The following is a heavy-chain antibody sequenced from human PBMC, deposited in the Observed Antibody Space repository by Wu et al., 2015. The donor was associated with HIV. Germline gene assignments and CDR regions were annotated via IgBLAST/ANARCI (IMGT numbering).Heavy chain of an antibody. J-gene: IGHJ5*02. CDR1: GDGFTSYA. Sequence: QAQLVQFGAEVKKPGSSVKVTCKASGDGFTSYAVSWVRQAPGQGLEWMGRIIPIFGTANYAQKFQGRVTITADESTSTAYMELSSLRSEDTAAYYCARDRGYSGYAATVSYWFDPWGQGTLVTVSS. CDR3: ARDRGYSGYAATVSYWFDP. CDR2: IIPIFGTA. D-gene: IGHD5-12*01. V-gene: IGHV1-69*15.